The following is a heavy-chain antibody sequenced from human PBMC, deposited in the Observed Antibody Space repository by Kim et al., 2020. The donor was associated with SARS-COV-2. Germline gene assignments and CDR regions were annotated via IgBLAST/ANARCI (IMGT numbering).Heavy chain of an antibody. Sequence: SVKVSCKASGGTFSSYAISWVRQAPGQGLEWMGGIIPIFGTANYAQKFQGRVTITADESTSTAYMELSSLRSEDTAVYYCARVGVRGFTPYYYGMDVWGQGTTVTVSS. CDR3: ARVGVRGFTPYYYGMDV. CDR1: GGTFSSYA. V-gene: IGHV1-69*13. CDR2: IIPIFGTA. D-gene: IGHD3-10*01. J-gene: IGHJ6*02.